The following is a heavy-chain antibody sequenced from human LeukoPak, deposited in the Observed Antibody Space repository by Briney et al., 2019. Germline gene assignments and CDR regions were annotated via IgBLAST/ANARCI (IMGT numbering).Heavy chain of an antibody. CDR2: ISGSSGLT. Sequence: PGGSLGLSCAASGFTFSNHAMSWVRQAPGRGLEWVSAISGSSGLTYYADSVKGRSTISRDNSKNTLFLQMNSLRAEDTAVYYCARRGESTTYGDYRFDYWGQGTLVTVSS. CDR1: GFTFSNHA. D-gene: IGHD4-17*01. V-gene: IGHV3-23*01. J-gene: IGHJ4*02. CDR3: ARRGESTTYGDYRFDY.